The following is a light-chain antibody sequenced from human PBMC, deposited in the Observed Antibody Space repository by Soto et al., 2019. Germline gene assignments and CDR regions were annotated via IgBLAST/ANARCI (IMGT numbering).Light chain of an antibody. CDR1: QSVSSY. J-gene: IGKJ1*01. CDR3: QQRSNGTPWT. V-gene: IGKV3-11*01. CDR2: DAS. Sequence: EIVLTQSPATLSVSAGERATLSCRASQSVSSYLAWYQQKPGPAPRPLIYDASNRASGIPATFSGSGSGTDSTLTISSSKPEAFAVYNYQQRSNGTPWTFGQGTKVDIK.